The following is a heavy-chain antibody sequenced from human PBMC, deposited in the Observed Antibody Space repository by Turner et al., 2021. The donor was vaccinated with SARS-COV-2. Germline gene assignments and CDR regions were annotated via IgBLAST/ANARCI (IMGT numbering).Heavy chain of an antibody. CDR3: ARRGAYTSGYPL. Sequence: QVQLQESGPGLVKPSETLSLTCTVPGGSIRTYYWLWIRQPPGKGLECIGYIYYNGSTNYTPSLKSRVTISVDTSKNQFSLKLSSVTAADTAVYYCARRGAYTSGYPLWGQGTLVTVSS. V-gene: IGHV4-59*08. D-gene: IGHD3-22*01. J-gene: IGHJ4*02. CDR1: GGSIRTYY. CDR2: IYYNGST.